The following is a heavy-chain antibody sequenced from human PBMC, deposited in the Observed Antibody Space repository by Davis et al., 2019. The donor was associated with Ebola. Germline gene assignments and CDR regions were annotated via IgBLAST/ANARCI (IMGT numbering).Heavy chain of an antibody. CDR1: AFTFSSYS. V-gene: IGHV3-21*01. CDR3: ARRNWFDP. Sequence: PAGSLTLSCAVSAFTFSSYSMNWVRHAPGKGLEWVSSINVTSNYTYYADSVTGRFTITRDNAKNSLYLQMNSLRAEDTAVYYCARRNWFDPWGQGTLVTVSS. J-gene: IGHJ5*02. CDR2: INVTSNYT.